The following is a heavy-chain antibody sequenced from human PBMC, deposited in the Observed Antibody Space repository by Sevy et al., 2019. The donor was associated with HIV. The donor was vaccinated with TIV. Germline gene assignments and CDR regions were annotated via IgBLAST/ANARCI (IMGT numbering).Heavy chain of an antibody. CDR3: ASLTAVRPRVYYFDY. J-gene: IGHJ4*02. CDR2: IYYSGVT. V-gene: IGHV4-39*01. Sequence: SETLSLTCPVSGGSVSSKTYYWGWIRQPPGKGLQWIGNIYYSGVTYYNPSLKSRVTISVDTSKNQFSLKVRSVTAADTAVYYCASLTAVRPRVYYFDYWGQGTLVTVSS. CDR1: GGSVSSKTYY. D-gene: IGHD6-6*01.